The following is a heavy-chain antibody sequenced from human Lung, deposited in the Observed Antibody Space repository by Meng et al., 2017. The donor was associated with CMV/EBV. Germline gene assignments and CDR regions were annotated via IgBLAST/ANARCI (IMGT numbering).Heavy chain of an antibody. CDR1: GGTFSSSA. J-gene: IGHJ4*02. D-gene: IGHD5-18*01. CDR2: TVPIFGTT. V-gene: IGHV1-69*05. CDR3: TRDLRGYNYGFDS. Sequence: ASGGTFSSSAISWVRQAPGQGLQWMGGTVPIFGTTKNAQRFQGRVTITTDESTSTAYLELSSLSPEDTAIYYCTRDLRGYNYGFDSWGQGTLVTVSS.